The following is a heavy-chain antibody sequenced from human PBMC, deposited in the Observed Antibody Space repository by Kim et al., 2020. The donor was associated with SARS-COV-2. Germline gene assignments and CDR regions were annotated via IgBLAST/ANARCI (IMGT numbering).Heavy chain of an antibody. D-gene: IGHD3-22*01. Sequence: SETLSLTCTVSGGSISGFFWNWIRQPPGKGLEWIGYMYYRGSTNYNPSLESRVTISVDTSKNQVSLKLRSVTAADTAVYYCARERGGDDSSGYFAYWGQGTLVTVSP. CDR3: ARERGGDDSSGYFAY. CDR1: GGSISGFF. CDR2: MYYRGST. J-gene: IGHJ4*02. V-gene: IGHV4-59*01.